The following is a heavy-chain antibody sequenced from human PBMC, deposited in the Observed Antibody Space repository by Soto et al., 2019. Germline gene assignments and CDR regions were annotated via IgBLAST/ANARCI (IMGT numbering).Heavy chain of an antibody. V-gene: IGHV3-30*18. CDR1: GFTFSSYG. D-gene: IGHD2-2*01. CDR3: AKPIVVPAAMSSAGYGMDV. J-gene: IGHJ6*02. CDR2: ISYDGSNK. Sequence: GGSLRLYCAACGFTFSSYGMHWVRQAPGKGLEWVAVISYDGSNKYYADSVKGRFTISRDNSKNTLYLQMNSLRAEDTAVYYCAKPIVVPAAMSSAGYGMDVWGQGTTVTVSS.